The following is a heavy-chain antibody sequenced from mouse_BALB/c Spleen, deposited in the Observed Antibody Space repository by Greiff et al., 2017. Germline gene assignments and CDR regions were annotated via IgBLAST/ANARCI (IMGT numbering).Heavy chain of an antibody. CDR3: ARRDYFYFDY. D-gene: IGHD1-1*01. Sequence: QVQLQQSGAELVRPGSSVKISCKASGYAFSSYWMNWVEQRPGQGLEWIGQIYPGDGDTNYNGKFKGKATLTADKSSSTAYMQLSSLTSEDSAVYFCARRDYFYFDYWGQGTTLTVSS. CDR2: IYPGDGDT. V-gene: IGHV1-80*01. CDR1: GYAFSSYW. J-gene: IGHJ2*01.